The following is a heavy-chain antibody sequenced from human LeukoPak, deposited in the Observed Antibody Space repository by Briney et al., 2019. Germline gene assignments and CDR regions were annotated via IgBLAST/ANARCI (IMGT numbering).Heavy chain of an antibody. Sequence: SETLSLTCAVYGGSFSGYYWSWIRQPPGKGPEWVGEINHSGSTNYNPSLKSRVTISVDTSKNQFSLKLSSVTAADTAVYYCAGNPVLLWFGELSNPWWGQGTLVTVSS. J-gene: IGHJ4*02. CDR1: GGSFSGYY. D-gene: IGHD3-10*01. CDR3: AGNPVLLWFGELSNPW. V-gene: IGHV4-34*01. CDR2: INHSGST.